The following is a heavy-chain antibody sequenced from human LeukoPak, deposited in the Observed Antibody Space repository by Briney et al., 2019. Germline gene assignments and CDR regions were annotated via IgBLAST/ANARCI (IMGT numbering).Heavy chain of an antibody. V-gene: IGHV1-69*13. J-gene: IGHJ4*02. Sequence: SVKVSCKASGGTFSSYAISWVRLAPGQGLEWMGGIIPIFGTANYAQKFQGRVTITADESTSTAYMELSSLRSEDTAVYYCARGYSSGWYGPYYFDYWGQGTLVTVSS. CDR1: GGTFSSYA. D-gene: IGHD6-19*01. CDR2: IIPIFGTA. CDR3: ARGYSSGWYGPYYFDY.